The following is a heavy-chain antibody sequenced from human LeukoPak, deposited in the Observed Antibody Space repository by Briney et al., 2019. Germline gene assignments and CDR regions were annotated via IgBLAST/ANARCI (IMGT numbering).Heavy chain of an antibody. D-gene: IGHD3-10*01. CDR3: ARAMVRGVTGFDC. CDR1: GGSFSGYY. V-gene: IGHV4-34*01. Sequence: SETLSLTCAVYGGSFSGYYWSWIRQPPGKGLEWIGEINHSGSTNYNPSLKSRVTISVDTSKNQFSLKLSSVTAADTAVYYCARAMVRGVTGFDCWGQGTLVTVSS. J-gene: IGHJ4*02. CDR2: INHSGST.